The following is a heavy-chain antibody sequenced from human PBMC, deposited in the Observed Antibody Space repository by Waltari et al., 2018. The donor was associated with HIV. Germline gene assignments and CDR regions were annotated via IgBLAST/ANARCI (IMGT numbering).Heavy chain of an antibody. D-gene: IGHD3-3*01. CDR1: GFSVTNYW. CDR2: INIDGRTI. J-gene: IGHJ4*02. CDR3: SRDTFGEYDF. V-gene: IGHV3-74*01. Sequence: EVQLVQSGGGLIKPGGSLRLSCAAFGFSVTNYWMHGVRKSPGKGLVWVSRINIDGRTIDYADSVKGRFTISRDSAKNTLSLQMNSLREEDTAVYYCSRDTFGEYDFWGQGALVTVSS.